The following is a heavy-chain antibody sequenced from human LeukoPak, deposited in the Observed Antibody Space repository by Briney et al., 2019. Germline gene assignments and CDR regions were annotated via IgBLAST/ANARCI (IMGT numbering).Heavy chain of an antibody. CDR2: ISYSGST. CDR3: AKGARRAFDI. Sequence: PSETLSLTCTVSGGSIGSTRYYWGWIRQPPGKGLEWIGSISYSGSTHYNPSLQSRFTISVDTSKNQFSLKVASVTASDTAVYYCAKGARRAFDIWGQGTMVTVSS. J-gene: IGHJ3*02. CDR1: GGSIGSTRYY. V-gene: IGHV4-39*01. D-gene: IGHD1-1*01.